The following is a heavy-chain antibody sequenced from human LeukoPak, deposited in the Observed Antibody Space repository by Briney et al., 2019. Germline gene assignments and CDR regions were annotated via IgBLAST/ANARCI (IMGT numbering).Heavy chain of an antibody. CDR1: GFTFSSYG. D-gene: IGHD4-23*01. CDR3: AKDSRGGNPCGIDY. CDR2: IWYDGSNK. V-gene: IGHV3-33*06. Sequence: PGRSLRLSCAASGFTFSSYGMHWVRQAPGKGLEWVAVIWYDGSNKYYADSVKGRFTISRDNSQNTRYLQMNSLRAEDTAVYYCAKDSRGGNPCGIDYWGQGTLVTVSS. J-gene: IGHJ4*02.